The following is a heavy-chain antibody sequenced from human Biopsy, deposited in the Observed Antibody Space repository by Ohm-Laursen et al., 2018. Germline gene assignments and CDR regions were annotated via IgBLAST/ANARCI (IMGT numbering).Heavy chain of an antibody. CDR1: GCSFTSYY. Sequence: AASVKVSCKASGCSFTSYYMHWVRQAPGQGLEWMGMINPSGSTTSYPQIFQGRVTMTRDTSKSTVYMELSSLRSADTAVYFCARNTGWYGDLYYFDYWGQGTLVTVSS. D-gene: IGHD6-19*01. CDR2: INPSGSTT. CDR3: ARNTGWYGDLYYFDY. J-gene: IGHJ4*02. V-gene: IGHV1-46*01.